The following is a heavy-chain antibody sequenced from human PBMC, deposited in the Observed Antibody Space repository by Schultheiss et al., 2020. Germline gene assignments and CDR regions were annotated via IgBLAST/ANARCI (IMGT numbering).Heavy chain of an antibody. CDR2: IIPIFGTA. Sequence: SVKVSCKASGGTFSSYAISWVRQAPGQGLEWMGGIIPIFGTANYAQKFQGRVTITADESTSTAYMELSSLRSDDTAVYYCATGLQLEPDAFDIWGQGTMVTVSS. D-gene: IGHD1-1*01. V-gene: IGHV1-69*13. CDR3: ATGLQLEPDAFDI. CDR1: GGTFSSYA. J-gene: IGHJ3*02.